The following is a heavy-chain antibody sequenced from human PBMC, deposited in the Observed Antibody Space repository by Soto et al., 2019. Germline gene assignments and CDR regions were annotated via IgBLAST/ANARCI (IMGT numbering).Heavy chain of an antibody. CDR3: ARDSSDWSRDY. CDR1: GFSFSSHW. CDR2: INGYGREQ. D-gene: IGHD6-19*01. V-gene: IGHV3-7*01. Sequence: GVPLRLFCAASGFSFSSHWMTWVRQAPGTGLAWVANINGYGREQYYVDSVKGRFTVSRDNTKYSVYLQMNSRGVEDTAVYYGARDSSDWSRDYWGQGTLVTVSS. J-gene: IGHJ4*02.